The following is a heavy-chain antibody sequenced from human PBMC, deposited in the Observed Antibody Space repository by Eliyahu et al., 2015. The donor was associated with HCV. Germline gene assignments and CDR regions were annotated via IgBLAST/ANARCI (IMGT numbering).Heavy chain of an antibody. J-gene: IGHJ4*02. Sequence: EVQLLESGGGLVQPGGSLXLSXAASGFTFGGLAMXWVRQAPGKGLEWVSAISGSGGSTYYADSVKGRFTISRDNSKNTLYLQMNSLRAEDTAVYYCAKDGGYSSGWLGVYWGQGTLVTVSS. D-gene: IGHD6-19*01. CDR1: GFTFGGLA. CDR2: ISGSGGST. CDR3: AKDGGYSSGWLGVY. V-gene: IGHV3-23*01.